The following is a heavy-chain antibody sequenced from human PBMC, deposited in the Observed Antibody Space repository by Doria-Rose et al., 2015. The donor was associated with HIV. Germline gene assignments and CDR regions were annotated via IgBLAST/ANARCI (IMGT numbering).Heavy chain of an antibody. J-gene: IGHJ4*02. D-gene: IGHD6-13*01. Sequence: SGPVLVKPTEALTLTCTVSGVSLSSPGMGVSWIRQPPGKALEWLANTFSDDERSYKTSLKGRLTSSRGSSKSQVVLTMTDMDPVDTATYYCARIKSSRWYHKYYFDFWGQGTLVIVSA. V-gene: IGHV2-26*01. CDR1: GVSLSSPGMG. CDR2: TFSDDER. CDR3: ARIKSSRWYHKYYFDF.